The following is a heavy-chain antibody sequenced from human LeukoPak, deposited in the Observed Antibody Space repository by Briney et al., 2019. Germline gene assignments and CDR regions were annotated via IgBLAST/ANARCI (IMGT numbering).Heavy chain of an antibody. J-gene: IGHJ3*02. Sequence: SETLSLTCTVSGGSLSKYYWSWIRQPPGKGLEWIGKIYYSESTNYNPSLKSRVTISVDTSKTQFSLKLSSVTAADTAVYYCARHRTGSYAIFFDIWGQGTMVTVSS. CDR1: GGSLSKYY. CDR3: ARHRTGSYAIFFDI. V-gene: IGHV4-59*08. CDR2: IYYSEST. D-gene: IGHD1-26*01.